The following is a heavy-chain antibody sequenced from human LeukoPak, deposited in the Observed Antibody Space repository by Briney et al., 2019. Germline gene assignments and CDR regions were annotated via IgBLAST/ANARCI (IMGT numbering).Heavy chain of an antibody. D-gene: IGHD6-19*01. V-gene: IGHV4-59*08. CDR1: GGSISSYY. Sequence: PSETLSLTCTVSGGSISSYYWSWIRQPPGKGLEWIGYIYYSGSTNYNPSLKSRVTISVDTSKNQFSLKLSSVTAADTAVYYCARLLYSSGWFEIDYWGQGTLFTVSS. J-gene: IGHJ4*02. CDR2: IYYSGST. CDR3: ARLLYSSGWFEIDY.